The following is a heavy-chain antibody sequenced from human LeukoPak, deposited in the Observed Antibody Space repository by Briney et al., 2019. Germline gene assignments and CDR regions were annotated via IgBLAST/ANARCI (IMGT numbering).Heavy chain of an antibody. CDR3: ARGLYCSGSNSCYDHGMDV. CDR2: IIPILGTA. Sequence: SVKVSCKASGGTFRSYGLNWVRQAPGQGLEWMGGIIPILGTAKYAQKLQGRVTITADESTSTAYMELSSLRSEDTAVYYCARGLYCSGSNSCYDHGMDVWGQGTTVTVSS. D-gene: IGHD2-15*01. V-gene: IGHV1-69*13. J-gene: IGHJ6*02. CDR1: GGTFRSYG.